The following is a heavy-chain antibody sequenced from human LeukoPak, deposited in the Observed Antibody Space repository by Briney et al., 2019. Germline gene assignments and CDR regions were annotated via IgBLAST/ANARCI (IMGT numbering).Heavy chain of an antibody. J-gene: IGHJ4*02. CDR3: ARRLLIAATYS. CDR2: ISYSGNT. D-gene: IGHD6-6*01. V-gene: IGHV4-59*08. Sequence: SETLSLTCIAYGDSIRTYYMNWIRQSPGKGLEWLGYISYSGNTNYHPSVKSRVTISLDTSKNHFSMRLNSVTAADTAVYYCARRLLIAATYSWGEGNLVTVSS. CDR1: GDSIRTYY.